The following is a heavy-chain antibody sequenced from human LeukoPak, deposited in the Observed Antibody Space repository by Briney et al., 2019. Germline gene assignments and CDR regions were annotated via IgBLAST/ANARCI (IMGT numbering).Heavy chain of an antibody. CDR2: ISSSSSYI. CDR1: GFTFSSYS. D-gene: IGHD3-3*01. Sequence: GGSLRLSCAASGFTFSSYSMNWVRQAPGKGLEWVSSISSSSSYIYYADSVKGRFTISRDNAKNSLFLQMNSLIAEDTAVYCCARVGIRFLEQYYFDYWGQGTLVTVSS. V-gene: IGHV3-21*01. J-gene: IGHJ4*02. CDR3: ARVGIRFLEQYYFDY.